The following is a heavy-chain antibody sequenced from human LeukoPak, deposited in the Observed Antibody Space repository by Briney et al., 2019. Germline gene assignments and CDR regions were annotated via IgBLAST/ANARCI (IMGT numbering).Heavy chain of an antibody. CDR1: GGSVSSGGYY. D-gene: IGHD3-22*01. CDR3: ARATYYYDSSGSYVRYYFDY. CDR2: IYYSGST. V-gene: IGHV4-61*08. J-gene: IGHJ4*02. Sequence: SETLSLTRTVSGGSVSSGGYYWSWIRQPPGKGLEWIGYIYYSGSTTYNPSLKSRVTISVDTSKNQFSLKLSSVTAADTAVYYCARATYYYDSSGSYVRYYFDYWGQGTLVTVSS.